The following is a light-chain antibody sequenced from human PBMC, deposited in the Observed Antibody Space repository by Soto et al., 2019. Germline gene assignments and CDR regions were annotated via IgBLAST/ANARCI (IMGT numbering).Light chain of an antibody. CDR2: EVS. V-gene: IGLV2-14*01. CDR1: SSHAGGYNY. Sequence: QSALTQPASVSGSPGQSITISCTATSSHAGGYNYVSWYQQHPGKAPKLMIYEVSHRPSGVSNRSSGSKSGNTASLTISGLQAEDEADYYCCSFTSTTTWVFGGGTKLTVL. J-gene: IGLJ3*02. CDR3: CSFTSTTTWV.